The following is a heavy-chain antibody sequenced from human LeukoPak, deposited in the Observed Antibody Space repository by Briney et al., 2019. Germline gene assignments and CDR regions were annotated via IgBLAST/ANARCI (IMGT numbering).Heavy chain of an antibody. D-gene: IGHD3-16*02. CDR2: IRAYSGYT. V-gene: IGHV1-18*01. Sequence: ASVKVSCKASGYTFTNYGVTWVRQAPGQGLEWMGWIRAYSGYTHYTQKLQGRVSMTTDTSTSTAYMELRSLRSDDTAVYYCARDLGVWGSYRPPYDAFDIWGQGTMVIVSS. J-gene: IGHJ3*02. CDR1: GYTFTNYG. CDR3: ARDLGVWGSYRPPYDAFDI.